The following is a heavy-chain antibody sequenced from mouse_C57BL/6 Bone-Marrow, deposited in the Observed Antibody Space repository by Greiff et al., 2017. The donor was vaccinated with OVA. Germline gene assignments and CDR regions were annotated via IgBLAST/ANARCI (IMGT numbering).Heavy chain of an antibody. CDR2: ISSGGSYT. J-gene: IGHJ3*01. D-gene: IGHD3-3*01. CDR1: GFTFSSYG. CDR3: ARQQDRASY. Sequence: EVQLKESGGDLVKPGGSLKLSCAASGFTFSSYGMSWVRQTPDKRLEWVATISSGGSYTYYPDSVKGRFTISRDTAKNTLYLQMSSLKSEDTAMYYCARQQDRASYWGQGTLVTVSA. V-gene: IGHV5-6*01.